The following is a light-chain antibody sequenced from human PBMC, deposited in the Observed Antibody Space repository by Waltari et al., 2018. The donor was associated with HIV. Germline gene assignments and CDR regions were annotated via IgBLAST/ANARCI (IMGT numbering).Light chain of an antibody. CDR3: QVWDTTTDDFVA. Sequence: SYVLTQPPSVSVAPGKTARITCGGKNIGTKSVNWYQQKPGQAPLFVLYHDTARPAGIPDRFSGSNSEDTATLTIRRVEAGDEADYYCQVWDTTTDDFVAFGGGTNLAV. CDR1: NIGTKS. J-gene: IGLJ2*01. V-gene: IGLV3-21*01. CDR2: HDT.